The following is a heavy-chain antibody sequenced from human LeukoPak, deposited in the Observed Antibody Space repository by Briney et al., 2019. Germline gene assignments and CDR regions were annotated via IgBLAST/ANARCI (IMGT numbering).Heavy chain of an antibody. D-gene: IGHD5-18*01. CDR3: ARDPRQLRVFDP. Sequence: ASVKVSCKASGYTFTSYGISWVRQAPGQGLEWMGWISAYNGNTNYAQKLQGRVTMTKDTSTSTAYMELRSLRSDDTAVYYCARDPRQLRVFDPWGQGTLVTVSS. V-gene: IGHV1-18*01. CDR2: ISAYNGNT. J-gene: IGHJ5*02. CDR1: GYTFTSYG.